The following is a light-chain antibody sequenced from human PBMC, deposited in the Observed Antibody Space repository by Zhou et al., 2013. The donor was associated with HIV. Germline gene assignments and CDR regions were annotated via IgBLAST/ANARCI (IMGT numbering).Light chain of an antibody. V-gene: IGKV3D-15*01. Sequence: VVTQSPATLSLSPGERATLSCRASQSVRSNLAWYQQKPGQAPRLLIYGASTRATGIPARFSGSGSGTEFTLTISSLQSEDFAVYFCQQRSKWPITFGQGTRLEIK. CDR3: QQRSKWPIT. J-gene: IGKJ5*01. CDR1: QSVRSN. CDR2: GAS.